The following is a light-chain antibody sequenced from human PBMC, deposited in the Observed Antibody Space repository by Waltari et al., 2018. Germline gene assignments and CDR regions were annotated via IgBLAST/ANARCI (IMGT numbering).Light chain of an antibody. CDR2: DAS. Sequence: EIVLTQSPASLSLSPGDRATLSCRASQSVGRTLAWYQQRPGQAPRLLIYDASSRATGIPDRFSGSGSGTEFSLTISRLEPEDFAVYYCQKYGTRPATFGQGTKVEVK. J-gene: IGKJ1*01. CDR1: QSVGRT. CDR3: QKYGTRPAT. V-gene: IGKV3-20*01.